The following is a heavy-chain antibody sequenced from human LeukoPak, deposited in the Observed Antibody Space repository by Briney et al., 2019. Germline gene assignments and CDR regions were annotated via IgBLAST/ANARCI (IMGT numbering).Heavy chain of an antibody. V-gene: IGHV3-30*18. CDR2: ISYDEGNE. CDR1: GFTFSNYG. D-gene: IGHD3-22*01. Sequence: GGSLRLSCAASGFTFSNYGMHWVRQAPGKGLEWVAIISYDEGNEYYADSVKGRFTISRDNSKNTVSLQMNSLRAEDTAVYYCANGPYYYDSSGYYYGFDYWGQGTLVTVSS. CDR3: ANGPYYYDSSGYYYGFDY. J-gene: IGHJ4*02.